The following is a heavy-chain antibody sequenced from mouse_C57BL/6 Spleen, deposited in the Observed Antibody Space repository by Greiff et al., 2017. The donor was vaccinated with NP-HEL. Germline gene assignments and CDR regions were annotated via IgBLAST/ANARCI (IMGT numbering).Heavy chain of an antibody. D-gene: IGHD1-1*01. CDR1: GYTFTSYW. CDR2: IHPNSGST. J-gene: IGHJ2*01. V-gene: IGHV1-64*01. CDR3: ARYTTVVATRVCFDY. Sequence: QVQLKQPGAELVKPGASVKLSCKASGYTFTSYWMHWVKQRPGQGLEWIGMIHPNSGSTNYNEKFKSKATLTVDKSSSTAYMQLSSLTSEDSAVYYGARYTTVVATRVCFDYWGQGTTLTVSS.